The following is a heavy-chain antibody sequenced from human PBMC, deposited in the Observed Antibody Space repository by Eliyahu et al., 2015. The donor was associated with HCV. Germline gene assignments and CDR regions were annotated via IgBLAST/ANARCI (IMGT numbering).Heavy chain of an antibody. Sequence: QVQLQESGPGLVKPSGTLSLTCAVSGXSISSDNWWTWVRQAPGEGLXWIGEINDSGRTFYNASLKSRVTISVDKAKNQFSLKLTSVTAADTAVYYCARGHVWSRSSLNFDYWGQGTLVTVSS. CDR1: GXSISSDNW. CDR2: INDSGRT. D-gene: IGHD3-16*01. J-gene: IGHJ4*02. CDR3: ARGHVWSRSSLNFDY. V-gene: IGHV4-4*02.